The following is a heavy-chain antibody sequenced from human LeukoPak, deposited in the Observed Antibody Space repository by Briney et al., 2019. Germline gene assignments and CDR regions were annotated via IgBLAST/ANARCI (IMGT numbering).Heavy chain of an antibody. J-gene: IGHJ4*02. CDR2: INHSGST. CDR3: ARRRIITMVRGVIILGYFDY. D-gene: IGHD3-10*01. Sequence: PSETLSLTCAVYGGSFSGYYWSWIRQPPGKGLEWIGEINHSGSTNYNPSLKSRVTISVDTSKNQFSLKLSSVTAADTAVYYCARRRIITMVRGVIILGYFDYWGQGTLVTVSS. V-gene: IGHV4-34*01. CDR1: GGSFSGYY.